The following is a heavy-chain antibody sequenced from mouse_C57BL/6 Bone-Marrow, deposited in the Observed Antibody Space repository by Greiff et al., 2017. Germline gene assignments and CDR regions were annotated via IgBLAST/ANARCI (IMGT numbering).Heavy chain of an antibody. CDR3: ARLYYDNPYARDY. CDR2: IDPEDGET. V-gene: IGHV14-2*01. D-gene: IGHD2-1*01. Sequence: VQLKESGAELVKPGASVKLSCTASGFNIKNYYMHWVKQRTEQGLEWIGRIDPEDGETKYDPKFQGKATITADTSSNTAYLRLSSLTSEDTAVYYCARLYYDNPYARDYWGQGTSVTVSS. J-gene: IGHJ4*01. CDR1: GFNIKNYY.